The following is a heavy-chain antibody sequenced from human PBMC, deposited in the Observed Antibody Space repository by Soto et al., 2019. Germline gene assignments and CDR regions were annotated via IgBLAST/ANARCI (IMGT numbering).Heavy chain of an antibody. V-gene: IGHV4-39*01. Sequence: ASETLSLTCSVSGGSITKTSYYWGWIRQAPGKGLEWIGTFYYSGKTYYNPSLESRVTVSIDTSTNEIFLRLSAVTAADTAVYYCASTITMIRGVLPLDYWGQGTLVTVSS. D-gene: IGHD3-10*01. CDR1: GGSITKTSYY. CDR3: ASTITMIRGVLPLDY. J-gene: IGHJ4*02. CDR2: FYYSGKT.